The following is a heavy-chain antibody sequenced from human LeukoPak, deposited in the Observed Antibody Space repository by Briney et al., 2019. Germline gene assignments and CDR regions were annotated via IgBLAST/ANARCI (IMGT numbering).Heavy chain of an antibody. CDR3: ARAHYYDSSGLDY. V-gene: IGHV3-11*04. CDR1: GFTFSDYY. Sequence: PGGSLRLSCAASGFTFSDYYMSWIRQAPGKGLEWVSYISSRGSSIYYADSVKGRFTISRDNGKNSLYLQMNSLRAEDTAVYYCARAHYYDSSGLDYWGQGTLVTVSS. CDR2: ISSRGSSI. D-gene: IGHD3-22*01. J-gene: IGHJ4*02.